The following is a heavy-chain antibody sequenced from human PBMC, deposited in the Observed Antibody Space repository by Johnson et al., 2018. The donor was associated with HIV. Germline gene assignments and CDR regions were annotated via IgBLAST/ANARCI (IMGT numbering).Heavy chain of an antibody. CDR3: ASALLSAVACMGGAVDI. CDR2: INWNGGST. Sequence: VQLVESGGGVARPGGSLRLSCAASGFTFEDYGMCWVRQAPGQGLEWVSGINWNGGSTGYDASVKGRFTISRDNANKFLYLPMNSLRAEDTALYYCASALLSAVACMGGAVDIWGQGTMVTVSS. J-gene: IGHJ3*02. CDR1: GFTFEDYG. V-gene: IGHV3-20*04. D-gene: IGHD6-19*01.